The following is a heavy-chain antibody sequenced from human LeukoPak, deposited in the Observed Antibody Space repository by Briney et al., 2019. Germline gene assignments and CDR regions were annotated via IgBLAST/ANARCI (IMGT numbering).Heavy chain of an antibody. J-gene: IGHJ4*02. CDR1: GYTFTSYD. CDR2: MNPNSGNT. V-gene: IGHV1-8*03. D-gene: IGHD3-10*01. Sequence: ASVRVSCKASGYTFTSYDINWVRQATGQGLEWMGWMNPNSGNTGYAQKFQGRVTITRNTSISTAYMELSSLRSEDTAVYYCARGRRYYYGSGSYYLIYWGQGTLVTVSS. CDR3: ARGRRYYYGSGSYYLIY.